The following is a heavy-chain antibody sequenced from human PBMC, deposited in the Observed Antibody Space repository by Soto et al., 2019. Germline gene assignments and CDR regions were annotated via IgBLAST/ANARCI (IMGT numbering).Heavy chain of an antibody. D-gene: IGHD5-18*01. CDR3: TRVLGYTFEPGKTRYCAMDA. Sequence: QVQLVQSGAEVKKPGSSVTVSCKTSGGTFSKDAINWVRQAPGQGLEWMGLLIPVFGSPIYAQQFQGRIRTPADESTSTACMDLSSLSSQETAVYHCTRVLGYTFEPGKTRYCAMDAWGQGTKVSVSS. J-gene: IGHJ6*02. CDR1: GGTFSKDA. CDR2: LIPVFGSP. V-gene: IGHV1-69*01.